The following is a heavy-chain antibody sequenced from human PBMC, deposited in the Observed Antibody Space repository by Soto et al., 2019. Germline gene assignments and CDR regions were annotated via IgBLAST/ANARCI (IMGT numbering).Heavy chain of an antibody. CDR2: ISGSGGST. CDR1: GFTFSSYA. Sequence: GGSLRLSCAASGFTFSSYAMSWARQAPGKGLEWVSAISGSGGSTYYADSVKGRFTISRDNSKNTLYLQMNSLRAEDTAVYYCAKEWYYYDSSGYYLSYFDYWGQGTLVTVSS. CDR3: AKEWYYYDSSGYYLSYFDY. V-gene: IGHV3-23*01. J-gene: IGHJ4*02. D-gene: IGHD3-22*01.